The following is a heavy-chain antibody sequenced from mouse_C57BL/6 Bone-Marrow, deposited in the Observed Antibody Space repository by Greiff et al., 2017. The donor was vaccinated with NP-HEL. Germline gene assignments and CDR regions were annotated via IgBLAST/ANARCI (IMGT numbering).Heavy chain of an antibody. V-gene: IGHV14-3*01. CDR3: ASYSNYVKYYAMDY. J-gene: IGHJ4*01. CDR2: IDPANGNT. Sequence: LVESVAELERPGASVKLSCTASGFNIKNTYMHWVKQRPEQGLEWIGRIDPANGNTKYAPKFQGKATITADTSSNTAYLQLSSLTSEDTAIYYCASYSNYVKYYAMDYWGQGTSVTVSS. D-gene: IGHD2-5*01. CDR1: GFNIKNTY.